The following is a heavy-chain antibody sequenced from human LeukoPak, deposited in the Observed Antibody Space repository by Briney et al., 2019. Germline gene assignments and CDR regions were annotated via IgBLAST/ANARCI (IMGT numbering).Heavy chain of an antibody. CDR1: GFTFSSYG. D-gene: IGHD3-3*01. J-gene: IGHJ4*02. V-gene: IGHV3-30*02. CDR2: IRYDGSNK. Sequence: PGGSLRLSCAASGFTFSSYGMHWVRQASGKGLEWVAFIRYDGSNKYYADSVKGRFTISRDNSKNTLYLQMNSLRTEDTAVYYCAKGAYDFWNDWGQGTLVTVSS. CDR3: AKGAYDFWND.